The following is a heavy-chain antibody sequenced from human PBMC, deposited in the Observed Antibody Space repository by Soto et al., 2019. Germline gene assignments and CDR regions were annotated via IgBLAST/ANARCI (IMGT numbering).Heavy chain of an antibody. CDR3: ARDSGDDSSGYYYLGAFDI. V-gene: IGHV4-39*02. CDR1: GVSISSRSYY. CDR2: IHYSGST. D-gene: IGHD3-22*01. J-gene: IGHJ3*02. Sequence: ASETLSLTCTVSGVSISSRSYYWGWIRQPPNKGLEWMGNIHYSGSTDYNPSLKNRVTISVDTSKNQFSLNLSSVTAEDTAVYYCARDSGDDSSGYYYLGAFDIWGQGTMATVSS.